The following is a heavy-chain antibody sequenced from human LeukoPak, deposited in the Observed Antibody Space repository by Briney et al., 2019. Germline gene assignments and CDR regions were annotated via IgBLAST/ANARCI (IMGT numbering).Heavy chain of an antibody. CDR1: GGTFSSYA. Sequence: ASVKVSCKASGGTFSSYAISWVRQAPGQGLEWMGGIISIFGTANYAQKFQGRVTITTDKSTSTAYMELSSLRSEDTAVYYCARDAVRSGYDSSAYYFDYWGQGTLVTVSS. CDR2: IISIFGTA. V-gene: IGHV1-69*05. J-gene: IGHJ4*02. CDR3: ARDAVRSGYDSSAYYFDY. D-gene: IGHD5-12*01.